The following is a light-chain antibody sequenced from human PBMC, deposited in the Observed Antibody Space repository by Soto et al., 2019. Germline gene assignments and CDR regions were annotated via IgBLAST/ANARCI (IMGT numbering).Light chain of an antibody. CDR3: QQYNNRRT. CDR2: GAS. J-gene: IGKJ1*01. CDR1: QSVSSN. V-gene: IGKV3-15*01. Sequence: EIVMTQSPATLSVSPGERATLSCRASQSVSSNLAWYQQKPGQALRLLIYGASTRATGIPARFSGSGSGTEFTLTIYSLQSEDSAVYYCQQYNNRRTFGQGTKVDIK.